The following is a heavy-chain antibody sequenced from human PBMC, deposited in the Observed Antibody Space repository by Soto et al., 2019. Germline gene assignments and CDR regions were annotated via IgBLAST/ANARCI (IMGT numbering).Heavy chain of an antibody. Sequence: PSETLSLTCTVSGGSVSSGSYYWSWIRQPPRKGLEGIGYIYYSGSTNYNPSLKSRVTISVDTSKNQFSLKLSSVTAADTAVYYCARVSPGYDFWSGYSPPYYFDYWGQGTLVNVSS. V-gene: IGHV4-61*01. J-gene: IGHJ4*02. CDR1: GGSVSSGSYY. CDR3: ARVSPGYDFWSGYSPPYYFDY. CDR2: IYYSGST. D-gene: IGHD3-3*01.